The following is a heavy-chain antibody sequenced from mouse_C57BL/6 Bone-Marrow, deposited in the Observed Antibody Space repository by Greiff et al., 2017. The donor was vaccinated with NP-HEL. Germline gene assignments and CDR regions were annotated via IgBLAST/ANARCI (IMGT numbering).Heavy chain of an antibody. Sequence: EVQLVESGGDLVKPGGSLKLSCAASGFTFSSYGMSWVRQTPDKRLEWVATISSGGSYTYYPDSVKGRFTISRDNAKNTRYLQMSSLKSEDTAMYYCARAVYYGSSPFAYWGQGTLVTVSA. CDR2: ISSGGSYT. J-gene: IGHJ3*01. D-gene: IGHD1-1*01. CDR3: ARAVYYGSSPFAY. CDR1: GFTFSSYG. V-gene: IGHV5-6*01.